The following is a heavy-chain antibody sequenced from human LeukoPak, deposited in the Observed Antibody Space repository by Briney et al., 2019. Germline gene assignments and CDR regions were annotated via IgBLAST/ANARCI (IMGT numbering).Heavy chain of an antibody. CDR1: GFTFSSYA. V-gene: IGHV3-23*01. CDR2: ISGSGGST. CDR3: AKDRRTITTRGAFDI. Sequence: PGGSVRLSCAASGFTFSSYAVNWVRQAPGKGLEWVSVISGSGGSTNYADSVKGRFTISRDNSKNTLYLQMNSLRAEDTAAYYCAKDRRTITTRGAFDIWGQGTMVSISS. D-gene: IGHD3-10*01. J-gene: IGHJ3*02.